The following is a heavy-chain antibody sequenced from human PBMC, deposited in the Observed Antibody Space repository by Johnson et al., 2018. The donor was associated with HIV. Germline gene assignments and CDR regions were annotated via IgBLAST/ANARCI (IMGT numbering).Heavy chain of an antibody. CDR1: GFTCSSYA. D-gene: IGHD2-15*01. Sequence: QVQLVESGGGVVQPGRSLRLSCAASGFTCSSYAMHWVRQAPGKGLEWVAVISYDGSNKYYADSVKGRFTISRDNSKNSLYLQMNSLRAGDTALYYCARAVCRGGRCYSHDAVDIWGQGTMVTVSS. V-gene: IGHV3-30*14. CDR2: ISYDGSNK. CDR3: ARAVCRGGRCYSHDAVDI. J-gene: IGHJ3*02.